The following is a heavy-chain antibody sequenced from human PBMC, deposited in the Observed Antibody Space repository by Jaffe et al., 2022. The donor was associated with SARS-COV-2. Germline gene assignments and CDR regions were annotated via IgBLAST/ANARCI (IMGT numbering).Heavy chain of an antibody. Sequence: QLQLQESGPGLVKPSETLSLTCTVSGGSISSSSYYWGWIRQPPGKGLEWIGSIYYSGSTYYNPSLKSRVTISVDTSKNQFSLKLSSVTAADTAVYYCASSGYRGIGAFDIWGQGTMVTVSS. V-gene: IGHV4-39*01. CDR2: IYYSGST. CDR1: GGSISSSSYY. D-gene: IGHD3-22*01. J-gene: IGHJ3*02. CDR3: ASSGYRGIGAFDI.